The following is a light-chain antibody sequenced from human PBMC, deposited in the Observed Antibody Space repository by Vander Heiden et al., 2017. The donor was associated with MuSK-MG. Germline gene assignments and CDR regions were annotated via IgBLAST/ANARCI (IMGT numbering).Light chain of an antibody. CDR1: SSNIGSNT. Sequence: QSVLTQQPSASGTTGQRVTISCSGSSSNIGSNTVNWYQQLPGTAPKLLIYSNIQRPSGVPDRFSGSKSGTSASLAISGLQSEDEADYYCAAWDDSLNGWVFGGGTKLTVL. CDR3: AAWDDSLNGWV. V-gene: IGLV1-44*01. CDR2: SNI. J-gene: IGLJ3*02.